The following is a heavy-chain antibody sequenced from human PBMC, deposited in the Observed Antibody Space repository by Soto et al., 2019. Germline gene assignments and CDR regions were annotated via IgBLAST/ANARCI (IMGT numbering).Heavy chain of an antibody. Sequence: GGSLRLSCAVSGFTFSSHWMHWVRQAPGKGLMWVSRINSDGSTTNYADSVRGRFTISRDNAKNSLYLQMNNLGPDDTAMYYCAGDLGLVRGDLYLDSWGQGAAVTVSS. CDR1: GFTFSSHW. D-gene: IGHD3-10*01. V-gene: IGHV3-74*01. CDR3: AGDLGLVRGDLYLDS. J-gene: IGHJ4*02. CDR2: INSDGSTT.